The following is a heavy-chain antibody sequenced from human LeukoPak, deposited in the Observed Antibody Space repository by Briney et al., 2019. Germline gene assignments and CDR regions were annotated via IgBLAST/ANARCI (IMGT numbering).Heavy chain of an antibody. D-gene: IGHD3-9*01. Sequence: PGGSLRLSCAASGFTFSDYYMSWIRQAPGKGLEWVSYISSSGSTIYYADSVKGRFTISRDNAKNSLYLQMNSLRAEDTAVYYCARVLRYFDWLSSPSDYWGQGTLVTVSS. V-gene: IGHV3-11*04. CDR3: ARVLRYFDWLSSPSDY. J-gene: IGHJ4*02. CDR1: GFTFSDYY. CDR2: ISSSGSTI.